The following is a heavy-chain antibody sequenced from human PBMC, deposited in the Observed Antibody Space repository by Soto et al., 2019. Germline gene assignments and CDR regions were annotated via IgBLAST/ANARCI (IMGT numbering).Heavy chain of an antibody. Sequence: QVQLVQSGAEVKKPGSSVKVSCKTSGGTFSSYAISWVRQAPGQGLEWMGGIIPMFGTANYAQKFQGRVTMTADESTSTAYMEVSSLRSEDTAVYYCARSRANYYDSRGYYYSTFDYWGQGTLVTVSS. CDR2: IIPMFGTA. D-gene: IGHD3-22*01. V-gene: IGHV1-69*12. CDR3: ARSRANYYDSRGYYYSTFDY. CDR1: GGTFSSYA. J-gene: IGHJ4*02.